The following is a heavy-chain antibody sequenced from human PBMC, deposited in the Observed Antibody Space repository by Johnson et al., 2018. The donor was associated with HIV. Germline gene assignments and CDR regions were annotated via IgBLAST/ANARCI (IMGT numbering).Heavy chain of an antibody. V-gene: IGHV3-30*02. CDR2: IWYDGSRK. J-gene: IGHJ3*02. D-gene: IGHD4-17*01. CDR1: GFIFSSYG. Sequence: QVHLVESGGGVVQPGGSLRLSCAASGFIFSSYGMHWVRQAPGTGLEWVAFIWYDGSRKYYPDSVKGRFTISRVNSNNMLYLQNNSLGVEDTAVYYCGKEASRGTVTQAPDAFDIWGQGTMVTVSS. CDR3: GKEASRGTVTQAPDAFDI.